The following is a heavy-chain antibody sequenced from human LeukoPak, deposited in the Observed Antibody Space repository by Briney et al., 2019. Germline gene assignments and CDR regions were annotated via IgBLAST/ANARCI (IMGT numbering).Heavy chain of an antibody. Sequence: SSETLSLTCTVSGGSISSGDYYWSWIRQPPGKGLEWIGYIYYSGSTYYNPSLKSRVTISVDTSKNQFSLKLSSVTAADTAVYYCARGDLASGYDPDDAFDIWGQGTMVTVSS. J-gene: IGHJ3*02. D-gene: IGHD5-12*01. V-gene: IGHV4-30-4*01. CDR3: ARGDLASGYDPDDAFDI. CDR2: IYYSGST. CDR1: GGSISSGDYY.